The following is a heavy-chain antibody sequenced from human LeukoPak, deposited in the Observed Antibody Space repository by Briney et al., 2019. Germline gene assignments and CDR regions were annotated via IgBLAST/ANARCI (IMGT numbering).Heavy chain of an antibody. CDR2: IKSKTDGGTT. J-gene: IGHJ4*02. CDR3: TTETDSSYGYSYPFGY. Sequence: GGSLRLSCAASGFTFSNAWMSWVRQAPGKGLEWVGRIKSKTDGGTTDYAAPVKGRFTISRDDSTNTLYLQMNSLKTEDTAVYYCTTETDSSYGYSYPFGYWGQGTLVTVSS. CDR1: GFTFSNAW. D-gene: IGHD5-18*01. V-gene: IGHV3-15*01.